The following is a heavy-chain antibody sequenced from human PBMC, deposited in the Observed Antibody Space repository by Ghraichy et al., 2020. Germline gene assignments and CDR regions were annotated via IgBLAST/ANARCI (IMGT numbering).Heavy chain of an antibody. Sequence: SETLSLTCTVSGDSISSSSYYWGWIRQPPGMGLEWIGSVYYTGSAYYNPALRSRATISVDTSKNQFSLKLSSVTAADTAVYYCARRRGYSDSDFSPFNYWGQGTLVTVSS. J-gene: IGHJ4*02. CDR1: GDSISSSSYY. V-gene: IGHV4-39*01. CDR2: VYYTGSA. CDR3: ARRRGYSDSDFSPFNY. D-gene: IGHD5-12*01.